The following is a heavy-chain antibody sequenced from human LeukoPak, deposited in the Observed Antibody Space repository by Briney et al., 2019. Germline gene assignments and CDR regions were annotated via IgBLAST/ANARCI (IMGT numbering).Heavy chain of an antibody. CDR1: GGSISSSSYY. Sequence: PSETLSLTCTVPGGSISSSSYYWDWIRQPPGKGLEWIGSIYYSGSTYYNPSLKSRVTISVDPSKNQISLKLSSVTAADTAVYYCARHFTSFDYWGQGTLVTVSS. J-gene: IGHJ4*02. CDR3: ARHFTSFDY. CDR2: IYYSGST. V-gene: IGHV4-39*01.